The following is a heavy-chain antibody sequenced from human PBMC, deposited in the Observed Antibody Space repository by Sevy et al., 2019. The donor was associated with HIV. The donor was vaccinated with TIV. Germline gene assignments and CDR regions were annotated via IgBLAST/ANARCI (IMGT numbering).Heavy chain of an antibody. D-gene: IGHD6-13*01. CDR3: ARYGITAGAHFDY. J-gene: IGHJ4*02. CDR2: IDPDSGDT. CDR1: GYTFTDYY. Sequence: ASVKVSCKTSGYTFTDYYLHWVRQAPGQGLEWVGRIDPDSGDTNFAQNFQGRVTMTRDTSFSTAYMELNRLRSDDTAVYYCARYGITAGAHFDYWGQGTLVTVSS. V-gene: IGHV1-2*06.